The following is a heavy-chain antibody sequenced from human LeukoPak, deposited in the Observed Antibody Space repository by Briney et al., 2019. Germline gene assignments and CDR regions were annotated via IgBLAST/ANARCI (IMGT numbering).Heavy chain of an antibody. CDR3: ARATPRGYSYGRFDY. CDR2: ISAYNGNT. V-gene: IGHV1-18*01. J-gene: IGHJ4*02. D-gene: IGHD5-18*01. Sequence: GASVKVSCKASGYTFTSYGISWVRQAPGQGLEWMGWISAYNGNTDYAQKLQGRVTMTTDTSTSTAYMELRSLRSDDTAVYYCARATPRGYSYGRFDYWGQGTLVTVSS. CDR1: GYTFTSYG.